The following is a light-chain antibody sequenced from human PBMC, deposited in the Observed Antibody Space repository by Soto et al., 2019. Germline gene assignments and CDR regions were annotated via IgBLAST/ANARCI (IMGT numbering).Light chain of an antibody. CDR3: SSYAGSSNV. V-gene: IGLV2-8*01. CDR2: EVN. Sequence: QSALTQPASVSGSPGQSITISCTGTGSDVGGYDYVSWYQHHPGKAPKLMIYEVNKRPSGVPDRFSGSKSGNTASLTVSGLQAEDEADYYCSSYAGSSNVFGTGTKVTVL. CDR1: GSDVGGYDY. J-gene: IGLJ1*01.